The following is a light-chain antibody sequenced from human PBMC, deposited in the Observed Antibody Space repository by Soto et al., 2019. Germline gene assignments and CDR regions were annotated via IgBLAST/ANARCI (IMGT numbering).Light chain of an antibody. Sequence: IVMTQSPATLSVFTGGRASLSCRASQSVSNNLAWYQKKPGQAPRLLIYGASTRAAGISVRFSGSGSGTELTLIISSRQSDDTAVYDCQPYHNAGSTFGQGTKVEI. J-gene: IGKJ1*01. CDR3: QPYHNAGST. V-gene: IGKV3-15*01. CDR1: QSVSNN. CDR2: GAS.